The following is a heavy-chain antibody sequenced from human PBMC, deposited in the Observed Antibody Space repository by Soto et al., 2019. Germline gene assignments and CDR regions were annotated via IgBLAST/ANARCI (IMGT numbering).Heavy chain of an antibody. CDR3: ARDYPGDSSSWSAYSYYYGMDV. CDR2: INSDGSST. D-gene: IGHD6-13*01. J-gene: IGHJ6*02. V-gene: IGHV3-74*01. CDR1: GFTFSSYW. Sequence: EVQLVESGGGLVQPGGSLRLSCAASGFTFSSYWMYWVRQAPGKGLVWVSRINSDGSSTSYADSVNGRFNISRDNAKNTLYLQKNRMRAEETAVYYCARDYPGDSSSWSAYSYYYGMDVWGQGTTVPLSS.